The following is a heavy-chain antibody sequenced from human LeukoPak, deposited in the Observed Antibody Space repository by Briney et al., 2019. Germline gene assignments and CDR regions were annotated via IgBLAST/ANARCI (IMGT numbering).Heavy chain of an antibody. V-gene: IGHV4-34*01. Sequence: SETLSLTCAVYGGPFSGYYWSWIRQPPGKGLEWIGEINHSGSTHYNPSLKSRVTISVDTSKNQFSLKLSSVTAADTAVYYCARGSWYRDGYYYYGMDVWGKGTTVTVSS. CDR1: GGPFSGYY. D-gene: IGHD6-13*01. CDR2: INHSGST. CDR3: ARGSWYRDGYYYYGMDV. J-gene: IGHJ6*04.